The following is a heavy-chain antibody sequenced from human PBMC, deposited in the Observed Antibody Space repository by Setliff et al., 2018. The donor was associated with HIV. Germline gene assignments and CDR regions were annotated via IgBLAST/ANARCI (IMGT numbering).Heavy chain of an antibody. CDR2: IVPILNTG. D-gene: IGHD2-21*01. V-gene: IGHV1-69*05. CDR3: ARVKVVIATFYYMDV. CDR1: GGTFRSHE. J-gene: IGHJ6*03. Sequence: SVKVSCKASGGTFRSHEISWVRQAPGQGLEWMGGIVPILNTGNYAQKLQGRVTMTTDTSTSTAYMELRSLRSDDTAVYYCARVKVVIATFYYMDVWGKGTTVTVSS.